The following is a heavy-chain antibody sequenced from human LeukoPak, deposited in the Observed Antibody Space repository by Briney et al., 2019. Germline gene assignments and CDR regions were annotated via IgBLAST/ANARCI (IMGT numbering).Heavy chain of an antibody. Sequence: SETLSLTCAVSGGSISSYYWSWIRQPPGKGLEWIGYIYYSGSTNYNPSLKTRVTISVDTFKNQFSLKLSSVTAADTAVYYCARGGNPGYGDYWLDNWGQGTLVTVSS. CDR1: GGSISSYY. J-gene: IGHJ5*02. V-gene: IGHV4-59*01. D-gene: IGHD4-17*01. CDR2: IYYSGST. CDR3: ARGGNPGYGDYWLDN.